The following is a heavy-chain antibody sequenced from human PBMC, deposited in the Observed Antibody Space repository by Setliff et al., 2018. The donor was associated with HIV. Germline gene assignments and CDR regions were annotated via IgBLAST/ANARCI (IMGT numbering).Heavy chain of an antibody. CDR1: GGSISSYY. D-gene: IGHD3-10*01. J-gene: IGHJ4*02. CDR3: ARGDITMVRGVIYGYFDY. Sequence: PSETLSLTCTVSGGSISSYYWSWIRQPPGKGLEWIGYIYYSGSTNYNPSLKSRVTISVDTSKNQFSLKLSSVTAADTAAYYCARGDITMVRGVIYGYFDYWGQGTLVTVSS. CDR2: IYYSGST. V-gene: IGHV4-59*01.